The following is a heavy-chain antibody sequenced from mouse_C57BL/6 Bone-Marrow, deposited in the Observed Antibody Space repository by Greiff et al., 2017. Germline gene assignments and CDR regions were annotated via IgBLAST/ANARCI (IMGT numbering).Heavy chain of an antibody. CDR2: IWSGGST. V-gene: IGHV2-2*01. CDR3: ASTYCYGSSPAWFAY. J-gene: IGHJ3*01. CDR1: GFSLTSYG. Sequence: QVQLQQSGPGLVQPSQSLSITCTVSGFSLTSYGVHWVRQSPGKGLEWLGVIWSGGSTDYNAAFISRLSISKDNSKSQVFFKMNSLQADDTAIYYCASTYCYGSSPAWFAYWGQGTLVTVSA. D-gene: IGHD1-1*01.